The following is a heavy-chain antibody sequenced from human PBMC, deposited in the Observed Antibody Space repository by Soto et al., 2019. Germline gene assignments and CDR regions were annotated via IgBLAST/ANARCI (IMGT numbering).Heavy chain of an antibody. V-gene: IGHV3-30-3*01. D-gene: IGHD3-3*01. J-gene: IGHJ6*02. Sequence: QVQLVESGGGVVQPGRSLRLSCAASGFTFSSYAMHWVRQAPGKGLEWVAVISYDGSNKYYADSVKGRFTIYRDNSKNKLHLQMNSLRAEDTAVYYRARDRYDFWSGRGGGMYYYYYGMDVWGQGTTVTVSS. CDR2: ISYDGSNK. CDR1: GFTFSSYA. CDR3: ARDRYDFWSGRGGGMYYYYYGMDV.